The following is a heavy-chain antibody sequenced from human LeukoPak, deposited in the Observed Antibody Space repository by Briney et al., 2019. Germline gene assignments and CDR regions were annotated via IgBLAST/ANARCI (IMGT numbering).Heavy chain of an antibody. CDR2: ISYDGSNK. J-gene: IGHJ4*02. V-gene: IGHV3-30*04. CDR3: SRRKAAAGTPPWWYFDY. Sequence: GGSLRLSCAASGFTFSSYAMHWVRRAPGKGLEWVAVISYDGSNKYYADSVKGRFTISRDNSKNTLYLQMNSLRAEDTAVYYCSRRKAAAGTPPWWYFDYWGQGTLVTVSS. D-gene: IGHD6-13*01. CDR1: GFTFSSYA.